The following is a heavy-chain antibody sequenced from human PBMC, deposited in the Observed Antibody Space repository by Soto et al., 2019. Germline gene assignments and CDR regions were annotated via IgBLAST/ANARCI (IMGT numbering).Heavy chain of an antibody. Sequence: PSETLSLTCSVSGGSINSSSYFWGWVRQPPGKGLEWIGSIYYSGSTYYNPSLRSRVTISVDTSKNQFSLKLSSVTAADTAVFYCARHYSSGSRNWFDPWGQGTTVTVSS. CDR3: ARHYSSGSRNWFDP. CDR1: GGSINSSSYF. D-gene: IGHD6-19*01. J-gene: IGHJ5*02. V-gene: IGHV4-39*01. CDR2: IYYSGST.